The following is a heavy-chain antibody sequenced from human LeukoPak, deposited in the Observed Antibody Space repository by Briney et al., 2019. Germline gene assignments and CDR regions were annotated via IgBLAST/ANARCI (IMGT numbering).Heavy chain of an antibody. J-gene: IGHJ4*02. CDR1: GFTFSSYG. Sequence: QPGGSLRLSCAASGFTFSSYGMHWVRQAPGKGLEWVSYISSSSSTIYYADSVKGRFTISRDNAKNSLYLQMNSLRAEDTAVYYCARDPRRGVIISHFDYWGQGTLVTVSS. D-gene: IGHD3-10*01. V-gene: IGHV3-48*04. CDR2: ISSSSSTI. CDR3: ARDPRRGVIISHFDY.